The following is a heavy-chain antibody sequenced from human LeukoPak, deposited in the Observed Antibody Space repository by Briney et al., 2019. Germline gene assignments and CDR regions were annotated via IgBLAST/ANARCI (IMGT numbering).Heavy chain of an antibody. V-gene: IGHV4-34*01. CDR3: ARKWFGLYYFDY. CDR1: GGSFSGYY. D-gene: IGHD3-10*01. J-gene: IGHJ4*02. Sequence: SETLSLTCAVYGGSFSGYYWSWIRQPPGKGLEWIGEINHSGSTNYNPSLKSRVTISVDTSKNQFSLKLSSVTAAYTAVYYCARKWFGLYYFDYWGQGTLVTVSS. CDR2: INHSGST.